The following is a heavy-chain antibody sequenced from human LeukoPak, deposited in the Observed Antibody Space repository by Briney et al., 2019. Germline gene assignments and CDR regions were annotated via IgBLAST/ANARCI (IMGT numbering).Heavy chain of an antibody. CDR1: GFTFSSYA. CDR3: ARDRVAAAGTDNYYYYYGMDV. J-gene: IGHJ6*02. V-gene: IGHV3-30*04. Sequence: GRSLRLSCAASGFTFSSYAMHWVRQAPGKGLEWVAVISYDGSNKYYADSVKGRFTISRDNSKNTLYLQMNSLRAEDTAVYYCARDRVAAAGTDNYYYYYGMDVWGQGTTVTVSS. CDR2: ISYDGSNK. D-gene: IGHD6-13*01.